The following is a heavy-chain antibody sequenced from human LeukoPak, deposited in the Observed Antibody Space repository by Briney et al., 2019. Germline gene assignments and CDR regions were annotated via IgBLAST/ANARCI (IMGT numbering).Heavy chain of an antibody. J-gene: IGHJ4*01. D-gene: IGHD4/OR15-4a*01. CDR3: ARGMGCAKGACHLYFDN. CDR1: NYY. V-gene: IGHV3-74*01. CDR2: SCADGSSA. Sequence: NYYIDSARPLEGTGLVWVSLSCADGSSAKYADPVKGRFTISRDNAKYTAYLRMDSLRVEDTALYYCARGMGCAKGACHLYFDNWGHGTLVTVSS.